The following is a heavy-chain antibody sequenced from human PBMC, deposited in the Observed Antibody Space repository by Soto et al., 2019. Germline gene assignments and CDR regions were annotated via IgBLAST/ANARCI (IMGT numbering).Heavy chain of an antibody. CDR3: ARDGSRNYYDGSYYHFSMDV. CDR2: IIPFFQGT. V-gene: IGHV1-69*13. J-gene: IGHJ6*02. D-gene: IGHD3-16*01. Sequence: SVKVSCKASGGSFNSLASSWVRQVPGQGLEWMGGIIPFFQGTNSAEKFQGRVTITADESTSTAYMDLSSLRSEDTAVYYCARDGSRNYYDGSYYHFSMDVWGQGTTVTVSS. CDR1: GGSFNSLA.